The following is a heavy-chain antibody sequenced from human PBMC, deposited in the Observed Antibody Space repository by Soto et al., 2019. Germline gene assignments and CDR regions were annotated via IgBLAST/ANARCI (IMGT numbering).Heavy chain of an antibody. CDR2: IKTTSDGGTT. CDR1: GFNFNNAW. Sequence: VHLVESGGGLVKPGGSLRLSCAASGFNFNNAWLYWVRQAPGKGLEWVGRIKTTSDGGTTDYAAPVKGRFTVSRDDSKTTLSLQMNILKIEDTAVYYCSSLRLAAACKVFLCATDVWGQGTTVTVSS. CDR3: SSLRLAAACKVFLCATDV. V-gene: IGHV3-15*07. D-gene: IGHD6-13*01. J-gene: IGHJ6*02.